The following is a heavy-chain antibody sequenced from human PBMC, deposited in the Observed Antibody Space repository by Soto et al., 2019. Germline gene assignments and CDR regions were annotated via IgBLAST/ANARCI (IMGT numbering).Heavy chain of an antibody. Sequence: EVQLVESGGGLVKPGGSLRLSCAASGFTFRTYGMNWVRRAPGGGLEWVASISSSGSFIYYADSVKGRFTIPRDDAEKSLSLQMNSLRVEDTALYYCAREPEGIAAALDYWGRGTLVTVSS. V-gene: IGHV3-21*01. CDR2: ISSSGSFI. CDR1: GFTFRTYG. J-gene: IGHJ4*02. CDR3: AREPEGIAAALDY. D-gene: IGHD6-13*01.